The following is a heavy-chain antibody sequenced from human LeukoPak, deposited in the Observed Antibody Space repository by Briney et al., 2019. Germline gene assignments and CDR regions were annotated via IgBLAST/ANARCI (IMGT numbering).Heavy chain of an antibody. CDR2: IYYSGST. CDR3: ASPDAPYCSSTSCYLNDAFDI. J-gene: IGHJ3*02. Sequence: TFKSYSMNWVRQPPGKGLEWIGSIYYSGSTYYNPFLKSRVTISVDTSKNQFSLKLSSVTAADTAVYYCASPDAPYCSSTSCYLNDAFDIWGQGTMVTVSS. CDR1: TFKSYS. V-gene: IGHV4-39*01. D-gene: IGHD2-2*01.